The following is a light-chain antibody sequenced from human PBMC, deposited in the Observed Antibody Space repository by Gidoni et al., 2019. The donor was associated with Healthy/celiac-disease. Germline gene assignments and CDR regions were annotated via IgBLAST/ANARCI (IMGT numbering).Light chain of an antibody. Sequence: DIQMTQSPSSLSASVGDRVTITCRASQSISSYLNWYQQKPGKAPKLLIYAASSLQSGVPSRFSGSGSGTDFTLTISSLQPEDFATYSCQQIYSTPPTFGQGTKVEIK. CDR1: QSISSY. V-gene: IGKV1-39*01. CDR2: AAS. CDR3: QQIYSTPPT. J-gene: IGKJ1*01.